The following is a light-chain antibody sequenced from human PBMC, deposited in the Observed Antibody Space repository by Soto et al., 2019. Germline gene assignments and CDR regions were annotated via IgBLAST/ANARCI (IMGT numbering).Light chain of an antibody. V-gene: IGKV3-11*01. CDR3: QQRSNWLT. CDR1: QSVHVSY. J-gene: IGKJ4*01. CDR2: DAS. Sequence: EVVLTQSPGTLSLSPGETATLSCRASQSVHVSYLAWYQQKPGQAPSLLIYDASNRATGIPARFSGSGSGTDFTLTISSLEPEDFAVYYCQQRSNWLTFGGGTKVEIK.